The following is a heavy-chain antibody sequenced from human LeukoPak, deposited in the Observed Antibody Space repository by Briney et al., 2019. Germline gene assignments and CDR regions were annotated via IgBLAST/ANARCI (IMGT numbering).Heavy chain of an antibody. V-gene: IGHV3-11*06. CDR3: ARGGTGAFDY. CDR1: GFPFTSGFTFSDYY. Sequence: GGSLRLSCAASGFPFTSGFTFSDYYMSWIRQAPGKGLEWVSYISSTSAYTSYADSVKGRFTISRDNANNSLFLQMNGLRAEDTAIYYCARGGTGAFDYWGQGTLATVSS. CDR2: ISSTSAYT. D-gene: IGHD2-8*02. J-gene: IGHJ4*02.